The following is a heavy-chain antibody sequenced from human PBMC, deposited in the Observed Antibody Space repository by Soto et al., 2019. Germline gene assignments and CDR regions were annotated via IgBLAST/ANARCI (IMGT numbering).Heavy chain of an antibody. CDR1: GFTFSDYG. D-gene: IGHD2-2*01. CDR2: VSGSGSST. CDR3: AKGTLAEAYYPGSSRGFDI. V-gene: IGHV3-23*01. Sequence: EVSLRLSCAASGFTFSDYGMAWVRQAPGKGPGWVSLVSGSGSSTYYADSVKGRFTISRDNSRNTLHLQMSSLTGEETAIYNGAKGTLAEAYYPGSSRGFDIWRPGTLVTVSS. J-gene: IGHJ3*02.